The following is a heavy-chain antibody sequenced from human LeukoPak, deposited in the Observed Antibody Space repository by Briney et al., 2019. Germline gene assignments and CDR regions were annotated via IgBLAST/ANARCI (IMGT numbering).Heavy chain of an antibody. J-gene: IGHJ6*03. CDR3: ARDRGYCSSTSCYTSYYYYYMDV. D-gene: IGHD2-2*02. CDR2: MNPNSGNT. V-gene: IGHV1-8*03. Sequence: ASVKVSCKASGYTFTSYDINWVRQATGQGLEWMGWMNPNSGNTGYAQKFQGRVTITRSTSICTAYMELSILRSEDTAVYYCARDRGYCSSTSCYTSYYYYYMDVWGKGTTVTVSS. CDR1: GYTFTSYD.